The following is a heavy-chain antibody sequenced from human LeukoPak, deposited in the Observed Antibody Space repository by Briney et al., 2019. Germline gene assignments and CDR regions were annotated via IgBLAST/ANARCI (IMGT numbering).Heavy chain of an antibody. Sequence: ASVKVSCKASGYTFTSYGISWVRQAPGQGLEWMGWISAYSGNTNYAQKLQGRVTMTTDTSTSTAYMELRSLRSDDTAVYYCARFIPIPRFSSGSYSDYWGQGTLVTVSS. CDR2: ISAYSGNT. CDR3: ARFIPIPRFSSGSYSDY. J-gene: IGHJ4*02. V-gene: IGHV1-18*01. D-gene: IGHD1-26*01. CDR1: GYTFTSYG.